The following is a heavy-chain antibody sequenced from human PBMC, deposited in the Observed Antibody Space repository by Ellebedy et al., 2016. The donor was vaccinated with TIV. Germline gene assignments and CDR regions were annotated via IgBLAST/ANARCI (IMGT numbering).Heavy chain of an antibody. CDR3: ATLYGSGGPDY. Sequence: GESLKISCAASGFSFSSYSMNWVRQAPGKGLEWVSSISSSSTYIYYTDSVKGRFTISRDNAKNSLFLQMNSLKAEDTAVYYCATLYGSGGPDYWGQGTLVTVSS. J-gene: IGHJ4*02. V-gene: IGHV3-21*01. CDR1: GFSFSSYS. D-gene: IGHD3-10*01. CDR2: ISSSSTYI.